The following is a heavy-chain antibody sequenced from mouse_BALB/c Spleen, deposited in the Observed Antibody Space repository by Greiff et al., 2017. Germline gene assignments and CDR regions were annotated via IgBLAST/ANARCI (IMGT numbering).Heavy chain of an antibody. CDR1: GFTFSSYT. CDR2: ISNGGGST. Sequence: EVKVVESGGGLVQPGGSLKLSCAASGFTFSSYTMSWVRQTPEKRLEWVAYISNGGGSTYYPDTVKGRFTISRDNAKNTLYLQMSSLKSEDTAMYYCARKNWDWYFDVWGAGTTVTVSS. D-gene: IGHD4-1*01. J-gene: IGHJ1*01. CDR3: ARKNWDWYFDV. V-gene: IGHV5-12-2*01.